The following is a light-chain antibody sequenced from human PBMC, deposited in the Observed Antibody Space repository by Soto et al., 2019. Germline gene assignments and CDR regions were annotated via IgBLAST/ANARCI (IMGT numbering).Light chain of an antibody. CDR1: QSVSIY. V-gene: IGKV3-11*01. CDR2: DAS. Sequence: EIVLTQSPATLSLSPGERATLSCRASQSVSIYLAWYQQKPDQAPRLLIYDASNRATGIAPRFRGSGSGTEFTPTISSLQSEDFAVYFCQQYHNWPAFGQGTKVDIK. J-gene: IGKJ1*01. CDR3: QQYHNWPA.